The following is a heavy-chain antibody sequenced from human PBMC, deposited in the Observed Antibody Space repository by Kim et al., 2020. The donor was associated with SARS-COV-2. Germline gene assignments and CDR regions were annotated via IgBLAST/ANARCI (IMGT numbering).Heavy chain of an antibody. D-gene: IGHD6-19*01. CDR1: GGSFSGYY. Sequence: SETLSLTCAVYGGSFSGYYWSWIRQPPGKGLECIGEINHSGSTNYNASLKSRVTISVDTSKNQFSLKLSSVTAADTAVYYCASVSSGWYVDWFDPWGQGTLVSVSS. CDR2: INHSGST. J-gene: IGHJ5*02. CDR3: ASVSSGWYVDWFDP. V-gene: IGHV4-34*01.